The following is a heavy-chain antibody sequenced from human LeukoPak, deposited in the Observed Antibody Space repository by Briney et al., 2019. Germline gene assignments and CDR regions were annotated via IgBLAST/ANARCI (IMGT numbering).Heavy chain of an antibody. Sequence: SETLSLTCTVSGGSISSYYWSWIRQPPGKALEWIGYIYYSGSTNYNPSLKSRVTVSVDTSKNQFSLKLSSVTSADTAVYYCARDQSLSGLDAFDIWGQGTMVTVSS. CDR3: ARDQSLSGLDAFDI. J-gene: IGHJ3*02. CDR2: IYYSGST. D-gene: IGHD1-1*01. V-gene: IGHV4-59*01. CDR1: GGSISSYY.